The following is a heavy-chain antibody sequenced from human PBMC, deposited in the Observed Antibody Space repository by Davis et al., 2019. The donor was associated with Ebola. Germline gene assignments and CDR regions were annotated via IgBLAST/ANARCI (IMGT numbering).Heavy chain of an antibody. J-gene: IGHJ6*02. CDR1: GGSISSSSYY. CDR2: IYYSGNT. D-gene: IGHD6-13*01. CDR3: ASRIAAAGTYYYYYGMDV. Sequence: SETLSLTCTVSGGSISSSSYYWGWIRQPPGKGLEWIGSIYYSGNTYYNPSLKSRVTISVDTSKNQFSLKLSSVTAADTAVYYCASRIAAAGTYYYYYGMDVWGQGTTVTVSS. V-gene: IGHV4-39*01.